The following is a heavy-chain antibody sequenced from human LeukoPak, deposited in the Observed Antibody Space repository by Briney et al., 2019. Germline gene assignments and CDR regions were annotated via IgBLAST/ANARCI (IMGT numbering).Heavy chain of an antibody. D-gene: IGHD6-19*01. CDR3: GKKTGYSSGWYLES. CDR1: GFTFSCYA. J-gene: IGHJ4*02. CDR2: ISGSGSNT. Sequence: GGSLRLSCAASGFTFSCYAVSWVRQDPGKGLEWVAAISGSGSNTYYADYVKGRFTISRDNSKNTLYLQMNSLRAEDAAVYYCGKKTGYSSGWYLESWGQGTPVTVSS. V-gene: IGHV3-23*01.